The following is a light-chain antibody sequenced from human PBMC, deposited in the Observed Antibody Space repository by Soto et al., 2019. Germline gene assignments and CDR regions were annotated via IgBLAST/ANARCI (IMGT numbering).Light chain of an antibody. J-gene: IGKJ1*01. CDR2: GAS. CDR1: QSVSGS. Sequence: EILMTQSPATLSVSPGERATLSCRASQSVSGSVAWYQQKPGQAPRLLIYGASTRATGIPARFSGSGSGTEFTLTINSLQSADFAVYYCQQYNDWPPWTFGQGTKVDIK. V-gene: IGKV3-15*01. CDR3: QQYNDWPPWT.